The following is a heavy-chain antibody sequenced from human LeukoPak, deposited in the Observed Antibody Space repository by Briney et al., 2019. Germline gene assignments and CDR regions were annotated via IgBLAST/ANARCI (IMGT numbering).Heavy chain of an antibody. V-gene: IGHV1-24*01. Sequence: ASVKVSCKVSGYTLTELSMHWVRQAPGKGLEWMGGFDPENGETIYAQKFQGRVTMTEDTSTDTAYMELSSPRSEDTAVYYCATLELVGATHAEVGYFDYWGQGTLVTVSS. CDR3: ATLELVGATHAEVGYFDY. CDR2: FDPENGET. J-gene: IGHJ4*02. CDR1: GYTLTELS. D-gene: IGHD1-26*01.